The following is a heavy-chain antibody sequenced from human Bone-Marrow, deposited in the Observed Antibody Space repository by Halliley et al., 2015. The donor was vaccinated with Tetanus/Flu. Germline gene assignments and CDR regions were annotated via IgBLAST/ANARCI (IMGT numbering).Heavy chain of an antibody. CDR3: ARDRGLLFDF. J-gene: IGHJ4*02. Sequence: GLVKPSQTLSLTCGISGDSVSSDTAAWNWIRQSPSRGLEWLGRTYYKSKWYNDYAVSVKGRITINSDTSKNQFSLHLNSMTPEDTAVYYRARDRGLLFDFWGQGILVTVSS. V-gene: IGHV6-1*01. CDR2: TYYKSKWYN. D-gene: IGHD3-10*01. CDR1: GDSVSSDTAA.